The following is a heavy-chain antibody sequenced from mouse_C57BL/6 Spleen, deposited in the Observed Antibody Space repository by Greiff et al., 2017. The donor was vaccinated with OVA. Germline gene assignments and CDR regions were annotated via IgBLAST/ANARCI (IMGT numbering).Heavy chain of an antibody. D-gene: IGHD1-1*01. CDR1: GFSLTSYG. CDR2: VWSGGST. CDR3: ARNYGSRGDYAMDY. V-gene: IGHV2-2*01. J-gene: IGHJ4*01. Sequence: VQLQQSGPGLVQPSQSLSITCTVSGFSLTSYGVHWVRQSPGKGLEWLGVVWSGGSTDYNAAFISRLSISKDNSKSQVFFKMNSLQADDTAIYYCARNYGSRGDYAMDYWGQGTSVTVSS.